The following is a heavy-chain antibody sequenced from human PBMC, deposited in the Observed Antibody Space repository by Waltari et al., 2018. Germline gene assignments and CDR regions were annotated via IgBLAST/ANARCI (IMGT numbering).Heavy chain of an antibody. J-gene: IGHJ4*02. CDR2: GEPEDGET. V-gene: IGHV1-69-2*01. CDR1: GYTFTDYY. CDR3: ATPFSSSSHTPDY. Sequence: EVQLVQSGAEVKKPGATVKISCKASGYTFTDYYMHWVQQAPGKGLEWMGRGEPEDGETKYAEKVQGRGTITAETSTDTGYMELSSLRSEDTAVYDCATPFSSSSHTPDYWGQGTLVTVSS. D-gene: IGHD6-6*01.